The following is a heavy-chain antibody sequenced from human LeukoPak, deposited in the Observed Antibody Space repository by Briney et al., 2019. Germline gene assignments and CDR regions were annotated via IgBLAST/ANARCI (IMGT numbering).Heavy chain of an antibody. D-gene: IGHD1-26*01. Sequence: SETLSLTCTVSGGSVSSYYWNWIRQPPGKGLEWIGYIYYSGSTNYNPSLKSRVTISVDTSKNQFSLELNSITTADTAVYYCARVRLSGSYLDAFDIWGQGTMVTVSS. CDR1: GGSVSSYY. CDR2: IYYSGST. V-gene: IGHV4-59*02. CDR3: ARVRLSGSYLDAFDI. J-gene: IGHJ3*02.